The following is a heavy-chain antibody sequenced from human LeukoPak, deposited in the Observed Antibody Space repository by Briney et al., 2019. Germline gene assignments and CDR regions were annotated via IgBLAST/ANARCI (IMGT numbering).Heavy chain of an antibody. V-gene: IGHV3-23*01. J-gene: IGHJ6*03. CDR3: AKASSGYSSSWYVFSYYYYMDV. D-gene: IGHD6-13*01. Sequence: GGSLRLSCAASGFTFSSYAMSWVRQAPGKGLQWVSTISGSGGSTFYADSVKGRFNISRDNSKNTLYLQMNSLRAEDTAVYYCAKASSGYSSSWYVFSYYYYMDVWGKGTTVTVSS. CDR1: GFTFSSYA. CDR2: ISGSGGST.